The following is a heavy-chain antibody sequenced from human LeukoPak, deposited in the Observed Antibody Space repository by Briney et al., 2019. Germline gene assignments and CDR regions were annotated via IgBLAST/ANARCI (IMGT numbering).Heavy chain of an antibody. V-gene: IGHV3-73*01. CDR3: AKIERWLVHGFDL. CDR2: IRSTANGYAT. Sequence: GGSLRLSCAASGFTFSGSALHWVRQASGKGLEWVGRIRSTANGYATAYAASVKGRFTISRDNPRNTMYLQMNSPRDEDTAVYYCAKIERWLVHGFDLWGRGTLVTVSS. D-gene: IGHD6-19*01. CDR1: GFTFSGSA. J-gene: IGHJ2*01.